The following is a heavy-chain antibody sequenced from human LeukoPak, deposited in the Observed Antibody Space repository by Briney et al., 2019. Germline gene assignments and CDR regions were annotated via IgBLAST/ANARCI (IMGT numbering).Heavy chain of an antibody. CDR2: ILYDGTNK. D-gene: IGHD1-26*01. CDR1: GFTFSSFG. CDR3: ARDPYSGNYGDYYYYYMDV. J-gene: IGHJ6*03. Sequence: GGSLRLSCAASGFTFSSFGMHWVRQAPGQGLEWVAFILYDGTNKYYADSVKGRFTISRDNSKNTLSLQMNSLGPEDTAVYYCARDPYSGNYGDYYYYYMDVWGKGTTVTISS. V-gene: IGHV3-30*02.